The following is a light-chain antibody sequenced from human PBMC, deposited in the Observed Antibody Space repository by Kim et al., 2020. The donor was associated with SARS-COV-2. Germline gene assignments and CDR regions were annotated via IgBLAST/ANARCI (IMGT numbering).Light chain of an antibody. CDR3: QQYNDWPPWT. CDR2: GAS. J-gene: IGKJ1*01. Sequence: ETVMTQSPATLSVSPGERATLSCRASQSVGSYLAWYQHKPGQAPRLLVYGASARATGIPARFSGSGSGTEFTLTISSLQSEDFAVYYCQQYNDWPPWTFGQGTKVEIK. CDR1: QSVGSY. V-gene: IGKV3-15*01.